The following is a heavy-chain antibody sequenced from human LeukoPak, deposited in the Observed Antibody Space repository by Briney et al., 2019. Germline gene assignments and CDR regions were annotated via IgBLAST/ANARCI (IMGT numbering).Heavy chain of an antibody. CDR3: ARWYSSSWYHPAFWYYFDY. CDR1: VYTFTSYG. CDR2: ISAYNGNT. D-gene: IGHD6-13*01. Sequence: ASVKVSCKASVYTFTSYGISWVRQAPGQALEWMGWISAYNGNTNYAQKLQGGVTMATDTSTSTAYMELRSLRSDDTAVYYCARWYSSSWYHPAFWYYFDYWGQGTLVTVSS. J-gene: IGHJ4*02. V-gene: IGHV1-18*01.